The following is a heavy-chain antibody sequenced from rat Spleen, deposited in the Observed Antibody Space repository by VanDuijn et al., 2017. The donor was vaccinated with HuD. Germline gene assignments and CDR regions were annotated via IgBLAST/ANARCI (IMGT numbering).Heavy chain of an antibody. Sequence: EVQLVESGGGLVQPGRSLKLSCAASGFTFSNYYMAWVRQAPTKGLEWVASITNSGGSTYYRDSVKGRFTISRDNAKSTLYLQMDSLRSEDTATYYCATRDGGFAYWGQGTLVTVSS. CDR3: ATRDGGFAY. D-gene: IGHD1-11*01. CDR1: GFTFSNYY. CDR2: ITNSGGST. V-gene: IGHV5S23*01. J-gene: IGHJ3*01.